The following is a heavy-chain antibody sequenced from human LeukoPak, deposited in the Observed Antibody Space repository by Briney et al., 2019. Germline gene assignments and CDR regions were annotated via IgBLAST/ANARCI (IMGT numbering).Heavy chain of an antibody. Sequence: GGSLRLSCAASGFTFSSYEVNWVRQAPGKGLEWVSYISSSGSTIYYADSVKGRFTISRDNAKNSLYLQMNSLRAEDTAVYYCARVGPSGDYDYWGQGTLVTVSS. J-gene: IGHJ4*02. V-gene: IGHV3-48*03. CDR3: ARVGPSGDYDY. D-gene: IGHD1-26*01. CDR1: GFTFSSYE. CDR2: ISSSGSTI.